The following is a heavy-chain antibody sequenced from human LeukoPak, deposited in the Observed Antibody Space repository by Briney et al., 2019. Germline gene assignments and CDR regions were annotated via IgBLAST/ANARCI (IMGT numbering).Heavy chain of an antibody. J-gene: IGHJ4*02. CDR2: ISSSSYI. D-gene: IGHD3-3*01. CDR3: ARDVYYDFWSGVDY. Sequence: VGSLRLSCAASGFTFSSYSMNWVRQAPGKGLEWVSSISSSSYIYYADSVKGRFTISRDNAKNSLYLQMNSLRAEDTAVYYCARDVYYDFWSGVDYWGQGTLVTVSS. CDR1: GFTFSSYS. V-gene: IGHV3-21*01.